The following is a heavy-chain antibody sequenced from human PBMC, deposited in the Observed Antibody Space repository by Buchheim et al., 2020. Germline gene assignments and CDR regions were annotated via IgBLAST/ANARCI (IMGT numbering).Heavy chain of an antibody. Sequence: QVQLVESGGGVVQPGRSLRLSCAASGFTFSSYGMHWVRQAPGKGLKWVAVISYDGSNKYYADSVKGRFTISSDNSKNTLYLQMNSLRAEDTAVYYCAKTVAAAGPYGMDVWGQGTT. J-gene: IGHJ6*02. CDR2: ISYDGSNK. D-gene: IGHD6-13*01. CDR3: AKTVAAAGPYGMDV. V-gene: IGHV3-30*18. CDR1: GFTFSSYG.